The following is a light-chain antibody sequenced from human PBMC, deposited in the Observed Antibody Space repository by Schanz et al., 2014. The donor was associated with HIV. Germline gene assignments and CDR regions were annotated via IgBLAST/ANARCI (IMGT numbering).Light chain of an antibody. J-gene: IGLJ2*01. CDR1: SGDVGPYDY. V-gene: IGLV2-8*01. CDR3: SSYTGSNIVV. Sequence: QSALTQPASVSGSPGQSITISCTGSSGDVGPYDYVSWYQQHPGKAPKLMIYEVSKRPSGVPDRFSGSKSGDTASLTVSGLQAEDEADYYCSSYTGSNIVVFGGGTKLTVL. CDR2: EVS.